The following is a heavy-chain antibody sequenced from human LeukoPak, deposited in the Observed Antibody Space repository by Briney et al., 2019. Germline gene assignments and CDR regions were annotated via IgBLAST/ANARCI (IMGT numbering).Heavy chain of an antibody. CDR3: ARGADLSYYYGSGSYQPFDY. J-gene: IGHJ4*02. D-gene: IGHD3-10*01. Sequence: SETLSLTCTVSGGSISSSSYYWGWIRQPPGKGLEWIGSIYYSGSTYYNPSLKSRVTISVDTSKNQFSLKLSSVTAADTAVYYCARGADLSYYYGSGSYQPFDYWGQGTLVTVSS. CDR2: IYYSGST. V-gene: IGHV4-39*07. CDR1: GGSISSSSYY.